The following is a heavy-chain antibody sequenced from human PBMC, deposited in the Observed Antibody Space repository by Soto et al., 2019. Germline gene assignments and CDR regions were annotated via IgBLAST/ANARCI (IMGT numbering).Heavy chain of an antibody. CDR1: GGSISSSSYH. CDR3: ASQGEYSSSALDY. V-gene: IGHV4-39*01. Sequence: SETLSLTCTVSGGSISSSSYHWGWIRQPPGKGLEWIGSIYYSGSTYYNPSLKSRVTISVDTSKNQFSLKLSSVTAADTAVYYCASQGEYSSSALDYWGQGTLVTVSS. J-gene: IGHJ4*02. D-gene: IGHD6-6*01. CDR2: IYYSGST.